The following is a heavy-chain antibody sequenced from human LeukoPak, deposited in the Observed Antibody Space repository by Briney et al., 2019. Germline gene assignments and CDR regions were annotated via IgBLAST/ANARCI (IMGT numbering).Heavy chain of an antibody. CDR1: GFTFSDYY. Sequence: KSGGSLRLSCAASGFTFSDYYMSWIRQAPGKGLEWVSYISSSGSTIYYADSVKGRFTISRDNAKNSLYLQMNSLRAEDMAVYYCARDSDVVPAYYFDYWGQGTLVTVSS. CDR3: ARDSDVVPAYYFDY. J-gene: IGHJ4*02. D-gene: IGHD2-2*01. V-gene: IGHV3-11*04. CDR2: ISSSGSTI.